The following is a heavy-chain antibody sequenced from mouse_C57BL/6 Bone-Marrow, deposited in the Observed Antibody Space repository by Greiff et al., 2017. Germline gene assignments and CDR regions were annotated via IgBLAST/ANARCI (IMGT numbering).Heavy chain of an antibody. Sequence: EVKLMESGGGLVKPGGSLKLSCAASGFTFSSYAMSWVRQTPEKRLEWVATISDGGSYTYYPENVKGRFTISRDNAKNNLYLQMSHLKSEDTAMYYCAREGSYCVLAYWGQGTLVTVSA. CDR2: ISDGGSYT. CDR1: GFTFSSYA. V-gene: IGHV5-4*01. J-gene: IGHJ3*01. CDR3: AREGSYCVLAY.